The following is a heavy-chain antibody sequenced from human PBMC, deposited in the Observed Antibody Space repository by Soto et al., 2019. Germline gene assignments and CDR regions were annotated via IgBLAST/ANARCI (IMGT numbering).Heavy chain of an antibody. CDR2: IIPKIDIG. J-gene: IGHJ4*02. D-gene: IGHD3-3*01. Sequence: QLQLVQSGAEVKKPGSSVRVSCKASGGPFNRYSIIWVRQAPGQGLEWMGGIIPKIDIGKYAQKFQDRLTITADEFTSTAYMELSSLRYDDTAVYYCARGTSSWNGYYDFWGQGTLLTVSS. CDR3: ARGTSSWNGYYDF. CDR1: GGPFNRYS. V-gene: IGHV1-69*01.